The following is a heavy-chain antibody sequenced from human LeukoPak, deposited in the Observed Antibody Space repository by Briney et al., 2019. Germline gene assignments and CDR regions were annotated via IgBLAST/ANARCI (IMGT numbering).Heavy chain of an antibody. Sequence: GGSLRLSCSTSGFTFSSYSLNWVRQAPGKGLEWVSAISGSGGSTYYADSVKGRFTISRDNSKNTLYLQMNSLRAEDTAVYYCAKSAIVVVVAAPDYWGQGTLVTVSS. V-gene: IGHV3-23*01. CDR1: GFTFSSYS. CDR2: ISGSGGST. CDR3: AKSAIVVVVAAPDY. J-gene: IGHJ4*02. D-gene: IGHD2-15*01.